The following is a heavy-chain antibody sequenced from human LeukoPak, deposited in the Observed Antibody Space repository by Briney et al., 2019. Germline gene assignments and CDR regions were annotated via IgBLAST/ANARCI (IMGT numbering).Heavy chain of an antibody. Sequence: AGGSLRLSCAASGFTFSSYWMSWVRQAPGKGLEWVANIKQDGSEKYYVDSVKGRFTISRDNAKNSLYLQMNSLRAEDTAVYYCAREGDGYCSGGSCYFDYWGQGTLVTVSS. V-gene: IGHV3-7*01. J-gene: IGHJ4*02. D-gene: IGHD2-15*01. CDR2: IKQDGSEK. CDR1: GFTFSSYW. CDR3: AREGDGYCSGGSCYFDY.